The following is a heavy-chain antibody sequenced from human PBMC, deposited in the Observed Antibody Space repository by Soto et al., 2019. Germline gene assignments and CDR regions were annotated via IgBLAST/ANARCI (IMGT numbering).Heavy chain of an antibody. D-gene: IGHD4-17*01. J-gene: IGHJ4*02. CDR2: INTSGGST. CDR1: GYTFTSYY. V-gene: IGHV1-46*03. Sequence: QVQLVQSGAEVKKPGASVKVSCKASGYTFTSYYMHWVRQAPGQGLEWMGIINTSGGSTSYAQKFQGRVNMTRDTSTSTVYMELSSLRSEDTAVYYCALLTTVVTPFDYWGQGTLVTVSS. CDR3: ALLTTVVTPFDY.